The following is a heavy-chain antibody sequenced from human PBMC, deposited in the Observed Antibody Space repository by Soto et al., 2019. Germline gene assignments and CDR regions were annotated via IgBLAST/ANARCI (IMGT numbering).Heavy chain of an antibody. J-gene: IGHJ6*02. CDR2: IYHSGST. CDR1: GGSISSSNW. CDR3: ARDSHSSGYPGDYYYGMDV. Sequence: LSLTCAVSGGSISSSNWWSWVRQPPGKGLEWIGEIYHSGSTNYNPSLKSRVTISVDKSKNQFSLKLSSVTAADTAVYYCARDSHSSGYPGDYYYGMDVWGQGTTVTVSS. V-gene: IGHV4-4*02. D-gene: IGHD3-22*01.